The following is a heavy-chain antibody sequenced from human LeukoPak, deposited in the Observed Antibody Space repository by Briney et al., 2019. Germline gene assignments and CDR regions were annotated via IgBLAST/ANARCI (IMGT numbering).Heavy chain of an antibody. CDR2: ISGSGDNT. J-gene: IGHJ6*01. CDR1: GFTFSGVA. V-gene: IGHV3-23*01. CDR3: AKMKGHPLPKYYMDV. Sequence: GGSLRLSCAASGFTFSGVAMSWVRRTPGKGLEWVSGISGSGDNTLYADTVKGRFTISRDNSKKTLYMEMNSLRAEDTAIYYCAKMKGHPLPKYYMDVWGQGTTVTVSS. D-gene: IGHD1-26*01.